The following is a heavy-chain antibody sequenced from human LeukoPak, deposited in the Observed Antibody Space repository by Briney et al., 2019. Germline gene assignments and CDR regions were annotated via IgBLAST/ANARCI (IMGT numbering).Heavy chain of an antibody. CDR1: GYTFTSYG. CDR2: ISAYNGNT. D-gene: IGHD6-13*01. Sequence: ASVKVSCKASGYTFTSYGISWVRQAPGQGLEWMGWISAYNGNTNYAQKLQGRVTMTTDTSTSTAYMELRSLRSDDTAVYYCAKDLALAAAGNYDAFDIWGQGTMVTVSS. J-gene: IGHJ3*02. V-gene: IGHV1-18*01. CDR3: AKDLALAAAGNYDAFDI.